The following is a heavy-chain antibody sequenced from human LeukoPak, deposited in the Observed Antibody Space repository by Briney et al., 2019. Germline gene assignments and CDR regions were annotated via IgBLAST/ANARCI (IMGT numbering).Heavy chain of an antibody. J-gene: IGHJ4*02. CDR1: GFTFSSYA. Sequence: PGGSLRLSCAASGFTFSSYAISWVRQVPGKGLEWVSGISGSGGSTYYADSMKGRFTISRDNSKNTLYLQMNSLRAEDTAVYYCAKDIAARRGPDYWGQGTLVTVSS. V-gene: IGHV3-23*01. CDR2: ISGSGGST. D-gene: IGHD6-6*01. CDR3: AKDIAARRGPDY.